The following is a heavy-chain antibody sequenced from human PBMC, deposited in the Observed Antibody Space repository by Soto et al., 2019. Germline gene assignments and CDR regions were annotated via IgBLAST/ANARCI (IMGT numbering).Heavy chain of an antibody. V-gene: IGHV2-26*01. CDR1: GLSITDSEMG. CDR2: IDSSGEK. Sequence: QVTLKESGPVLVKHTATLTLRCTVSGLSITDSEMGVSWIRQPPGQPLEWLAHIDSSGEKSYRTFLKSRLAISKDTSKSQIVLTMTNMDPADTATYYCARRHLAVAVSPWFDPWGQGSRSPSPQ. CDR3: ARRHLAVAVSPWFDP. D-gene: IGHD6-19*01. J-gene: IGHJ5*02.